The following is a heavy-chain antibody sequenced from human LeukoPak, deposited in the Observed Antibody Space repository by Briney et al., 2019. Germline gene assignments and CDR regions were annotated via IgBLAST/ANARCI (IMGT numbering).Heavy chain of an antibody. Sequence: GGSLRLSCAASGFTFSSYTMNWVRQAPGKGLEWVSSISSTSRTIYYADSVKGRFTISRDNSKNTLYLQMNSLRAEDTAVYYCAKDQFMDYDILTGYFDYWGQGTLVTVSS. J-gene: IGHJ4*02. CDR3: AKDQFMDYDILTGYFDY. D-gene: IGHD3-9*01. V-gene: IGHV3-48*01. CDR2: ISSTSRTI. CDR1: GFTFSSYT.